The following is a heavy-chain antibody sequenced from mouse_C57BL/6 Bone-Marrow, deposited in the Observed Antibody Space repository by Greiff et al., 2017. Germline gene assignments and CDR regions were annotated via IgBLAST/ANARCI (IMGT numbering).Heavy chain of an antibody. J-gene: IGHJ4*01. V-gene: IGHV5-6*01. D-gene: IGHD2-4*01. CDR1: GFTFSSYG. CDR3: ARPEITTVPYYYARDY. CDR2: ISSGGSYT. Sequence: EVKLMESGGDLVKPGGSLKLSCAASGFTFSSYGMSWVRQTPDKRLEWVATISSGGSYTYYPESVKGRVTISRDNAKNTLYLQMSRLKSEHTALYYGARPEITTVPYYYARDYWGQGTSVTVSS.